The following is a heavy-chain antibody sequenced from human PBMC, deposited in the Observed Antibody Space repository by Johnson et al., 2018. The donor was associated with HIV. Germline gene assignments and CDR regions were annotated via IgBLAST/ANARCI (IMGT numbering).Heavy chain of an antibody. D-gene: IGHD2-15*01. Sequence: VQLVESGGGLVKPGGSLRLSCAASGFSFSSYDMHWVRQATGKNLEWVSAIGVAGDTYYAGSVRGRFTISRENAKNSFYLQMNDLRVGDTDVFYCARRRQGSASYSDPFDIWGQGTMVTVSS. V-gene: IGHV3-13*01. CDR3: ARRRQGSASYSDPFDI. J-gene: IGHJ3*02. CDR2: IGVAGDT. CDR1: GFSFSSYD.